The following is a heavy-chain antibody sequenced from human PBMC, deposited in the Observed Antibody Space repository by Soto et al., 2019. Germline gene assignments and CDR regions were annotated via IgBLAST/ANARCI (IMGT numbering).Heavy chain of an antibody. CDR1: GYTFTSYA. V-gene: IGHV1-8*02. Sequence: EASVKVSCKASGYTFTSYAMHWVRQAPGQRLEWMGWMNPHNGNTGYAQKFQGSVTMTRYTSMSTAYMELSSLISEDTAMYYCARGRSQLVENTEVYFFEYWGHGTLVTVSS. J-gene: IGHJ4*01. CDR3: ARGRSQLVENTEVYFFEY. D-gene: IGHD6-6*01. CDR2: MNPHNGNT.